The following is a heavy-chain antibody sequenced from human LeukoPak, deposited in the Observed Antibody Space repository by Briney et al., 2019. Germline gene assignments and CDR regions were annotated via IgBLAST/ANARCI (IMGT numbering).Heavy chain of an antibody. CDR3: ARAWDYYGSGSYPDY. CDR1: GFTFSNYA. Sequence: GRSLRLSCAASGFTFSNYAMHWVRQAPGKGLEWVAVISPDGSSKYYTDSVKDRFTISRDNSKNTLYLQMNSLRPEDTAVYYCARAWDYYGSGSYPDYWGQGTLVTVSS. J-gene: IGHJ4*02. D-gene: IGHD3-10*01. V-gene: IGHV3-30*04. CDR2: ISPDGSSK.